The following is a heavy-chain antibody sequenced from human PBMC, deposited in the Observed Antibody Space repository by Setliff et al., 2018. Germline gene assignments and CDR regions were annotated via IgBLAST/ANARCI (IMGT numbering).Heavy chain of an antibody. CDR1: GGSVSSTSYC. Sequence: SETLSLTCTVSGGSVSSTSYCWGWIRQPPGKGLEWIGTIYYTGTTYYSPSLKSRVTISVDTSKNQLSLKLSSVTAADTAVYYCAKVPITKVYFYMDVWGKGTTVTVSS. D-gene: IGHD3-10*01. V-gene: IGHV4-39*01. CDR3: AKVPITKVYFYMDV. J-gene: IGHJ6*03. CDR2: IYYTGTT.